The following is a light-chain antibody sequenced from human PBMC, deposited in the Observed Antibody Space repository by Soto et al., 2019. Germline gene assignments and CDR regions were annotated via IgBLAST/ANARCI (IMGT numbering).Light chain of an antibody. V-gene: IGLV2-14*01. CDR1: RSDVGTFKY. CDR2: DVD. Sequence: QSALTQPASVSGSPGQAITISCTGTRSDVGTFKYVSWYQRHPGKGPKLLIYDVDSRPSGVSTRFSGSKFGNKASLTISGLQAEDEADYICSSYTSSDTLYVFGSGTKLTVL. CDR3: SSYTSSDTLYV. J-gene: IGLJ1*01.